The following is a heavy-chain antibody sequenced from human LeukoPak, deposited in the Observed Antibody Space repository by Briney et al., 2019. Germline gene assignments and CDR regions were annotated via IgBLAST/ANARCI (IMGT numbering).Heavy chain of an antibody. CDR2: ISGSGGST. D-gene: IGHD3-22*01. CDR3: AKAYYDSSGYYNYFDY. J-gene: IGHJ4*02. V-gene: IGHV3-23*01. Sequence: PGGSLTLSCAASGFTFSNYAMSWVRQAPGKGLECVSSISGSGGSTLYADSVKGRFTISRDNSKNTLYLQMNSLRAEDTAVYYCAKAYYDSSGYYNYFDYWGQGTLVTVSS. CDR1: GFTFSNYA.